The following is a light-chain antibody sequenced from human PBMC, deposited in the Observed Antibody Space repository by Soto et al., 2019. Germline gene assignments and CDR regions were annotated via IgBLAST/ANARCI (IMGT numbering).Light chain of an antibody. CDR3: QQRSNWIYT. CDR2: DAS. CDR1: QSVSSY. Sequence: EIVLTQSPATLSLSPGQRATLSCRASQSVSSYLAWYQQNPGQAPRLLIYDASNRATGIPARFSGSESATDLPLTISSLEPEDSAVYYCQQRSNWIYTFGQGTKLEIK. V-gene: IGKV3-11*01. J-gene: IGKJ2*01.